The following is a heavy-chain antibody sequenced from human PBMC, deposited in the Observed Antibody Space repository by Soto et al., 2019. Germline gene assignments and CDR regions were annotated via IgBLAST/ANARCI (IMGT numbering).Heavy chain of an antibody. CDR1: GFTFSRYG. V-gene: IGHV3-30*18. CDR3: AKDLLRPGRAYGMDV. CDR2: ISYDGTNK. J-gene: IGHJ6*02. Sequence: QVQLVESGGGVVQPGRSLRLSCAASGFTFSRYGMHWVRQAPGKGLAWVAVISYDGTNKYYADSVKGRFTISRDNSKNTLYLQMNSLRAEDTDVYYCAKDLLRPGRAYGMDVWGQGTTVTVSS.